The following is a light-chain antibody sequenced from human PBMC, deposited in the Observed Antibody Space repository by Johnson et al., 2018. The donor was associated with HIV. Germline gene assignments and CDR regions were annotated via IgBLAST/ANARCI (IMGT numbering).Light chain of an antibody. CDR3: ATWDTSLSAGGG. V-gene: IGLV1-51*02. CDR1: SSNIGNNY. CDR2: KNN. Sequence: QSVLTQPPSVSAAPGQKVTISCSGSSSNIGNNYVSWYQQLPGTAPKLLIYKNNERPSGIPDRFSGSKSGTSATLGITGLQTGNEADYYCATWDTSLSAGGGFGTGTKVTVL. J-gene: IGLJ1*01.